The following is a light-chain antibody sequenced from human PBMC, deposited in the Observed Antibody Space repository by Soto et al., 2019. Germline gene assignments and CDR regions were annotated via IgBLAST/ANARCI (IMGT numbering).Light chain of an antibody. CDR2: EVS. CDR1: SSDVGGYNY. CDR3: SSHTSSSTV. V-gene: IGLV2-14*01. Sequence: QSALTQPASVSGSPGQSITISCTGTSSDVGGYNYVSWYQQHPGKAPKLMIYEVSNRPSGVSNRFSGSKSGNTASLTISGLQAEDESYYYCSSHTSSSTVFGGGTQLTVL. J-gene: IGLJ3*02.